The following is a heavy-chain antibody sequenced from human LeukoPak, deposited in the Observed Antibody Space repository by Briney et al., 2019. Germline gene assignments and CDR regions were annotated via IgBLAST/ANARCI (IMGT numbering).Heavy chain of an antibody. V-gene: IGHV1-69*04. CDR1: GGTFSSYA. CDR2: IIPILGIA. D-gene: IGHD3-10*01. CDR3: ARCGGNYYGSGAHYYYGMDV. J-gene: IGHJ6*02. Sequence: GASVKVSCKASGGTFSSYAISWVRQAPGQGLEWMGRIIPILGIANYAQKFQGRVTITADKSTSTAYMELSSLRSEDTAVYYCARCGGNYYGSGAHYYYGMDVWGQGTTVTVSS.